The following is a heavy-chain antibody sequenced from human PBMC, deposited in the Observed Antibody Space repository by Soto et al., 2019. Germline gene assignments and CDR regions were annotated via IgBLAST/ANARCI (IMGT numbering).Heavy chain of an antibody. J-gene: IGHJ4*02. CDR2: IYYSGST. D-gene: IGHD2-2*01. V-gene: IGHV4-39*01. CDR3: ARLVRTPTYQLLHFDY. CDR1: GGSISSSSYY. Sequence: SETLSLTCTVSGGSISSSSYYWGWIRQPPGKGLEWIGSIYYSGSTYYNPSLKSRVTISVDTSKNQFSLKLSSVTAADTAVYYCARLVRTPTYQLLHFDYWGQGTLVTVSS.